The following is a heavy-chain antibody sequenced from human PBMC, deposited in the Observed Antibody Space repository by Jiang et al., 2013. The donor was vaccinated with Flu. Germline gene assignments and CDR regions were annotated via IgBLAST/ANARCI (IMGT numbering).Heavy chain of an antibody. Sequence: YWSWIRQPPGKGLEWIGYIYYTGSTNYNPSLKSRVTMSVDNSKNQFSLKLTSVTAADTAIYYCARDFGGSYSRFNYFDYWGQGILVTVSS. D-gene: IGHD1-26*01. J-gene: IGHJ4*02. CDR2: IYYTGST. CDR1: Y. V-gene: IGHV4-59*12. CDR3: ARDFGGSYSRFNYFDY.